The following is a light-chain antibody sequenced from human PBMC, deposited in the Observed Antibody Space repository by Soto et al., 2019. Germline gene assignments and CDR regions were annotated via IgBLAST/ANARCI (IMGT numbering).Light chain of an antibody. CDR2: EVS. V-gene: IGLV2-14*01. J-gene: IGLJ1*01. CDR1: SSDVGGYNY. CDR3: SSSTSSSTLAYV. Sequence: QSALTQPASVSGSPGQSITISCTGTSSDVGGYNYVSWYQQHPGKAPKLMIYEVSNRPSGVSNRFSGSKSGNTASLTISGLQAEDEAEYYCSSSTSSSTLAYVFGTGTKLTVL.